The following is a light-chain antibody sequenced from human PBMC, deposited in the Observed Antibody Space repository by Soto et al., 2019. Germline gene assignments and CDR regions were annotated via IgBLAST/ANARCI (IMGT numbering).Light chain of an antibody. Sequence: QSVLTQPASVSGSPGQSITISCTGTSSDVGGYKYVSWYQQHPDKAPKLIIFEVSNRPSGISSRFSCSKSGNTASLTISGLQAEDEADDYCASYTSSSTSVIFGRGTKLTVL. CDR3: ASYTSSSTSVI. V-gene: IGLV2-14*01. CDR1: SSDVGGYKY. CDR2: EVS. J-gene: IGLJ2*01.